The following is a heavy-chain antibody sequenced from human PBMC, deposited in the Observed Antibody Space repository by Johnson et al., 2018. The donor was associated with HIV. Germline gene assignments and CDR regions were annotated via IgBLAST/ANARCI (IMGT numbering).Heavy chain of an antibody. CDR1: GFAFRTYW. Sequence: VQLVESGGGLVQPGGSLRLSCAASGFAFRTYWMVWVRQVPGKRPVWVARIYNDGSRTTYADSVRGRFTISRDNAKYTVDLQRNCLRVEDTAVYYCSKVDCGGDTCACYDPFDLWGQGTVVTVSS. D-gene: IGHD2-21*01. V-gene: IGHV3-74*03. CDR3: SKVDCGGDTCACYDPFDL. J-gene: IGHJ3*01. CDR2: IYNDGSRT.